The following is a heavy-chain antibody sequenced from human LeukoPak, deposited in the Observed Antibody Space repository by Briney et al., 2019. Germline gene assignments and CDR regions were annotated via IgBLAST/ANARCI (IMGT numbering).Heavy chain of an antibody. CDR1: GFTFYDYA. CDR3: AKDMRYSSSWYGPVDYGMDV. D-gene: IGHD6-13*01. J-gene: IGHJ6*02. Sequence: GGSLRLSCAASGFTFYDYAMHWVRHAPGKGLEWVSGISWNSGSIGYADSVKGRFTISRDNAKNSLYLQMNSLRAEDTALNYCAKDMRYSSSWYGPVDYGMDVWGQGTTVTVSS. CDR2: ISWNSGSI. V-gene: IGHV3-9*01.